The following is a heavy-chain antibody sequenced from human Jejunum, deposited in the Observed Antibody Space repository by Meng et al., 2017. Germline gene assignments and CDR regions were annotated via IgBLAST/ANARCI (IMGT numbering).Heavy chain of an antibody. V-gene: IGHV3-73*01. CDR1: GFTFSGSD. CDR3: IKRPSITSAVV. J-gene: IGHJ4*02. D-gene: IGHD2-2*01. CDR2: IKSKVESYAT. Sequence: GESLKISCSASGFTFSGSDFHWVRQASGKGLEWVGRIKSKVESYATAYAASVKGRFTLSREDAKITADLQMSSLQMDDSAVYYCIKRPSITSAVVWGQGILVTVSS.